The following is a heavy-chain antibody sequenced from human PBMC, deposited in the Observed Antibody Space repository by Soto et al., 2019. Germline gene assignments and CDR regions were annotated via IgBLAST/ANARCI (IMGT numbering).Heavy chain of an antibody. D-gene: IGHD3-16*01. CDR1: SGSISSTNW. CDR3: GRALRGFSAFDI. CDR2: IYHSGSI. J-gene: IGHJ3*02. Sequence: QVQLQESGPGLVKPSRTLSLTCAVSSGSISSTNWWRWVRQPPGKGLEWIGEIYHSGSINYNPSLKSRVTISVDKSTNQFFLTLNSVSAADTAVYFCGRALRGFSAFDIWGQGTMVTVSS. V-gene: IGHV4-4*02.